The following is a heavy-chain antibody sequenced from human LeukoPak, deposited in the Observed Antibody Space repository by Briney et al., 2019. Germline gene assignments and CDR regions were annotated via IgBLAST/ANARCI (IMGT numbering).Heavy chain of an antibody. V-gene: IGHV1-2*02. CDR2: INPNSGGT. D-gene: IGHD3-10*01. CDR1: GYTFTGYY. J-gene: IGHJ4*02. Sequence: GASVKVSCKASGYTFTGYYMYWVRQAPGQGLEWMGWINPNSGGTNYAQEFQGRVTMTRDTSISTAYMELSSLRSEDTAVYYCARDYRDVLLWFGELSKWGQGTLVTVSS. CDR3: ARDYRDVLLWFGELSK.